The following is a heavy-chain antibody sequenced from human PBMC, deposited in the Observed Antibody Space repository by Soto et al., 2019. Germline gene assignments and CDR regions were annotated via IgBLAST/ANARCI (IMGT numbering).Heavy chain of an antibody. CDR3: VSPSNSYGPFNFDY. CDR1: GFTFSSYE. J-gene: IGHJ4*02. V-gene: IGHV3-48*03. CDR2: ISSSGSTI. Sequence: GGSLRLSCAASGFTFSSYEMNWVRQAPGKGLEWVSYISSSGSTIYYADSVKGRFTISRDNAKNSLYLQMNSLRAEDTAVYYCVSPSNSYGPFNFDYWGQGTLVTVSS. D-gene: IGHD5-18*01.